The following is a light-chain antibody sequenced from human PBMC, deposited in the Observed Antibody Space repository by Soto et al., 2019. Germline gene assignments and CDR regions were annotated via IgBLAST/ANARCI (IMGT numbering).Light chain of an antibody. V-gene: IGKV3-20*01. CDR2: GAS. CDR1: QSVSSSY. J-gene: IGKJ2*01. Sequence: MVVTKAQCTLSFSPGERATLSCRASQSVSSSYLAWYQQKPGQAPRLLIYGASSRATVIPDRVSGSGSGTDFTLTISRLETEDFAVYYCQQYGSSTNTFGKGTKVEI. CDR3: QQYGSSTNT.